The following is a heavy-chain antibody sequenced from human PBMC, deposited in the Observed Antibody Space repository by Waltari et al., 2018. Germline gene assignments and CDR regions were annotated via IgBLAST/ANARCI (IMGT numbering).Heavy chain of an antibody. D-gene: IGHD1-26*01. CDR1: GFPFRNYE. Sequence: EVQLVESGGGLVQPGGSLRLFCAAYGFPFRNYEMNWVRQAPGKGLEWVSYISSGASTIYYADSVKGRFTISRDNAKNSVYLQMNSLRVEDTAIYYCARGEGGANEYWGQGSLVTVSS. CDR2: ISSGASTI. CDR3: ARGEGGANEY. J-gene: IGHJ4*02. V-gene: IGHV3-48*03.